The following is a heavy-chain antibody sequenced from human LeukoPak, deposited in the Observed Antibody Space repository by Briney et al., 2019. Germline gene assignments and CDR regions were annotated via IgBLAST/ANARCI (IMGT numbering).Heavy chain of an antibody. CDR2: ISTTGFTI. CDR3: AKNGMIRGYYMDV. Sequence: PGGSLRLSCAASGFTFSDYYMSWIRQAPGKGLEWVSYISTTGFTIYYADSVKGRFTISRDNAKSSLFLQMNSLRAEDTGVYYCAKNGMIRGYYMDVWGTGTTVTIS. V-gene: IGHV3-11*04. D-gene: IGHD3-10*01. J-gene: IGHJ6*03. CDR1: GFTFSDYY.